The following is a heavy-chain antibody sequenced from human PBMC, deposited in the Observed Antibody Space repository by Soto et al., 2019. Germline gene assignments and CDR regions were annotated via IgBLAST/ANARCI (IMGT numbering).Heavy chain of an antibody. CDR2: IKQDGSEK. V-gene: IGHV3-7*01. CDR3: ARDPNVVMTATHYYYYYGMDV. J-gene: IGHJ6*02. Sequence: EVQLVESGGGLVQPGGSLRLSCAASGFTFSSYWMSWVRQAPGKGLEWVANIKQDGSEKYYVDSVKGRFTISRDNAKNSLYLQMNSLRAEDTAVYYCARDPNVVMTATHYYYYYGMDVWGQGTTVTVSS. D-gene: IGHD2-21*02. CDR1: GFTFSSYW.